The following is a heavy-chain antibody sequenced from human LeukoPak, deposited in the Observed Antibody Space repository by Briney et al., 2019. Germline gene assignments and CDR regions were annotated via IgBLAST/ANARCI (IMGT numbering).Heavy chain of an antibody. Sequence: GGSLSLVHAACGFTFRNYDVRWVRQAPGKGLDWVSGITSTGGNTYYADSVQGRFTISRDNSRNMLYLQMNSLRAEDTAVYYCANNGVKSPLLWGQGTVVTVS. D-gene: IGHD2-8*01. CDR1: GFTFRNYD. CDR2: ITSTGGNT. V-gene: IGHV3-23*01. CDR3: ANNGVKSPLL. J-gene: IGHJ4*02.